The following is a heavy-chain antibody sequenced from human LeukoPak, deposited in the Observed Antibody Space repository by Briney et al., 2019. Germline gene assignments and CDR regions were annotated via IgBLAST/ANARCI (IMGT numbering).Heavy chain of an antibody. J-gene: IGHJ4*02. CDR2: ISSSSSYI. D-gene: IGHD5-18*01. CDR3: ARKKIQLWTFDY. Sequence: PGGSLRLSCAASGFTFSSYSMNWVRQAPGKGVEWVSSISSSSSYIYYADSVKGRFTISRDNAKNSLYLQMNSLRAEDTAVYYCARKKIQLWTFDYWGQGTLVTVSS. CDR1: GFTFSSYS. V-gene: IGHV3-21*01.